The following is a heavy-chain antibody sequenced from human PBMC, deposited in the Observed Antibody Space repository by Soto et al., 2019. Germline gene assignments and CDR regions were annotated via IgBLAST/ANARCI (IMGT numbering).Heavy chain of an antibody. Sequence: GWSLKLSCAASGFTFSISVMHWVLQATGKGLEWVAVISYDGSNKYYADSVKGRFTISRDNSKNTLYLQMNSLRAEDTAVYYCAKDFGGAYYYYYGMDVWGQGTTVTVSS. J-gene: IGHJ6*02. D-gene: IGHD3-10*01. CDR3: AKDFGGAYYYYYGMDV. CDR1: GFTFSISV. CDR2: ISYDGSNK. V-gene: IGHV3-30*18.